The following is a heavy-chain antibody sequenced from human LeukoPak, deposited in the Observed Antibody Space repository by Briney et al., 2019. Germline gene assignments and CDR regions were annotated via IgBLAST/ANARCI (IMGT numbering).Heavy chain of an antibody. CDR2: INHSGST. CDR3: ASHGYCSSTSCHPGWFDP. CDR1: GGSFSGCY. Sequence: PSETLSLTCAVYGGSFSGCYWSWIRQPPGKGLEWIGEINHSGSTNYNPSLKSRVTISVDTSKNQFSLKLSSVTAADTAVYYCASHGYCSSTSCHPGWFDPWGQGTLVTVSS. V-gene: IGHV4-34*01. J-gene: IGHJ5*02. D-gene: IGHD2-2*01.